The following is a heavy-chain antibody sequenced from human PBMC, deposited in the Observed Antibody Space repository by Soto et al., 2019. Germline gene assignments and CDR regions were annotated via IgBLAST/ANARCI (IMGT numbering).Heavy chain of an antibody. D-gene: IGHD3-10*01. CDR1: GLSVRNNY. CDR3: VRPLTSGRNYGMDV. V-gene: IGHV3-53*01. Sequence: EVQLVESGGGLIQPGGSLRLSCTASGLSVRNNYMSWVRQAPGMGLEWVSVIYNDGTTYYADSVKGRFTISRDPSKNTLSLQMDSLRAEDTAVYYCVRPLTSGRNYGMDVWAQGTTVTVSS. J-gene: IGHJ6*02. CDR2: IYNDGTT.